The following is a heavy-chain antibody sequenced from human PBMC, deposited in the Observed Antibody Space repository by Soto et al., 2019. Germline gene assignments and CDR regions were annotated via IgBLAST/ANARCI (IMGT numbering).Heavy chain of an antibody. V-gene: IGHV1-69*13. CDR1: GGTFSSYA. D-gene: IGHD3-22*01. CDR3: ARGYYYDSSGYYLGFEYFQH. Sequence: SVKVSCKASGGTFSSYAISWVRQAPGQGLEWMGGIIPIFGTANYAQKFQGRVTITADESTSTAYMELSSLRSEDTAVYYCARGYYYDSSGYYLGFEYFQHWGQGTLVTVSS. J-gene: IGHJ1*01. CDR2: IIPIFGTA.